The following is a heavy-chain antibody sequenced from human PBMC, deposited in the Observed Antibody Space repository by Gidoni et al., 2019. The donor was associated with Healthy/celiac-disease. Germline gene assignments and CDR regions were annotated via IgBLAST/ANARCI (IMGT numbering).Heavy chain of an antibody. J-gene: IGHJ4*02. CDR3: AKESAAFDY. Sequence: EVQLLESGGGLVQPGVSLRLPCAASGFTCSSYAMSWVRQAPGKGLEWVSAISGSGGSTYYEDSVKGRFTISRDNSKNTLYLQNFSLRAEDTAVYYCAKESAAFDYWGQGTLVTVSS. CDR2: ISGSGGST. V-gene: IGHV3-23*01. D-gene: IGHD6-25*01. CDR1: GFTCSSYA.